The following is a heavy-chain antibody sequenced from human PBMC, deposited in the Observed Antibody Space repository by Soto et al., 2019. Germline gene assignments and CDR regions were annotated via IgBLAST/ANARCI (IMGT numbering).Heavy chain of an antibody. CDR2: IDPSDSYT. CDR1: GYSFTSYW. V-gene: IGHV5-10-1*01. CDR3: VRHTDSGYDNGPPDAFDI. Sequence: GESLKISCKGSGYSFTSYWISWVRQMPGKGLEWMGRIDPSDSYTNYSPSFQGHVTISADKSISTAYLQWSSLKASDTAMYYCVRHTDSGYDNGPPDAFDIWGQGTMVTVSS. J-gene: IGHJ3*02. D-gene: IGHD5-12*01.